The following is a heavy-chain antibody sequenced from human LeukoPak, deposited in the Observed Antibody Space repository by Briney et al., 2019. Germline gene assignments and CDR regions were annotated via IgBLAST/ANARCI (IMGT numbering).Heavy chain of an antibody. CDR1: GGSISSYY. D-gene: IGHD5-18*01. V-gene: IGHV4-59*08. CDR2: IYYSGST. Sequence: PSETLSLTCTVSGGSISSYYWSWIRQPPGKGLEWIGYIYYSGSTNYNPSLKSRVTISVDTSKNQFSLKLSSVTAADTAVYYCARRKGDTAMVMSDYWGQGTLVTVSS. CDR3: ARRKGDTAMVMSDY. J-gene: IGHJ4*02.